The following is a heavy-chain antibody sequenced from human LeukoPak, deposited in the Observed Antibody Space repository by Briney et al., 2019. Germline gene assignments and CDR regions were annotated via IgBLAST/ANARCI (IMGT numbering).Heavy chain of an antibody. V-gene: IGHV3-20*04. CDR3: ARGTIYYDSSGYYYFDY. Sequence: GGSLRLSCAACGFTFDDYGMSWVRQAPGKGLEWVSGINWNGGSTGYADSVKGRFTISRDNAKNSLYLQMNSLRAEDTALYYCARGTIYYDSSGYYYFDYWGQGTLVTVSS. J-gene: IGHJ4*02. D-gene: IGHD3-22*01. CDR1: GFTFDDYG. CDR2: INWNGGST.